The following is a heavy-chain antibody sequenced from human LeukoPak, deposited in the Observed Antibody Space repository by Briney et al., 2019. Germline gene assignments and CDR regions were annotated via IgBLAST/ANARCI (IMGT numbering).Heavy chain of an antibody. CDR1: GFTFSSYG. V-gene: IGHV3-21*01. D-gene: IGHD6-13*01. CDR2: IISSSHI. J-gene: IGHJ6*02. Sequence: GSLRLSCAASGFTFSSYGINWVRQAPGKGLEWVSSIISSSHIYYADSVKGRFTISRDNAKNSLYLQMNSLRAEDTAVYYCARGWSDSSSLYGMDVWGQGTTVTVSS. CDR3: ARGWSDSSSLYGMDV.